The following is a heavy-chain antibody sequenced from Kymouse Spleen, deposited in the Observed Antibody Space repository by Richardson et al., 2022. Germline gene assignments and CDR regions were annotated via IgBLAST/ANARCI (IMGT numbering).Heavy chain of an antibody. J-gene: IGHJ6*02. CDR3: ARGRDIVVVPAARGGMDV. D-gene: IGHD2-2*02. CDR2: INHSGST. V-gene: IGHV4-34*01. Sequence: QVQLQQWGAGLLKPSETLSLTCAVYGGSFSGYYWSWIRQPPGKGLEWIGEINHSGSTNYNPSLKSRVTISVDTSKNQFSLKLSSVTAADTAVYYCARGRDIVVVPAARGGMDVWGQGTTVTVSS. CDR1: GGSFSGYY.